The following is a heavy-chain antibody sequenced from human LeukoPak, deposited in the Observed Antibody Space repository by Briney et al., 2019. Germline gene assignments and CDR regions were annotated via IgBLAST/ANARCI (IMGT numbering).Heavy chain of an antibody. CDR3: ARDYLKYSGYEALDY. J-gene: IGHJ4*02. CDR1: GFTFSDYY. D-gene: IGHD5-12*01. CDR2: ISSSGSTI. V-gene: IGHV3-11*01. Sequence: PGGSLRLSCAASGFTFSDYYMSWIRQAPGKGLEWVSYISSSGSTIYYAGSVKGRFTISRDNAKNSLYLQMNSLRAEDTAVYYCARDYLKYSGYEALDYGGQGTLVTVSS.